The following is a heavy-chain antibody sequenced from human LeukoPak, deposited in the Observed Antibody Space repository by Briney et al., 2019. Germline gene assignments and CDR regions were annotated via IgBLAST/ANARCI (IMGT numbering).Heavy chain of an antibody. J-gene: IGHJ4*02. Sequence: GGSLRLSCAASGFTFSSYGMHWVRQAPGEVLEWVAVISYDGSNKYYADSVKGRFTISRDNSKNTLYLQMNSLRAEDTAVYYCARRVIVVGLDYWGQGTLVTVSS. CDR1: GFTFSSYG. D-gene: IGHD3-22*01. V-gene: IGHV3-30*03. CDR2: ISYDGSNK. CDR3: ARRVIVVGLDY.